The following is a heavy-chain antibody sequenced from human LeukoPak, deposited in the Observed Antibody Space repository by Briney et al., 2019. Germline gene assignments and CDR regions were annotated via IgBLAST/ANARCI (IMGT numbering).Heavy chain of an antibody. J-gene: IGHJ6*02. D-gene: IGHD5-12*01. V-gene: IGHV6-1*01. CDR1: GDSVSSNSAA. CDR3: ARDLRYSGYEGYYGMDV. CDR2: TYHRSKLYN. Sequence: QSQTLSLTCAVSGDSVSSNSAAWNWIRQSPSRGLEWLGRTYHRSKLYNDYAVSVKSRITINQDTSKNQFSLQLNSVTPEDTAVYYCARDLRYSGYEGYYGMDVWGQGTTVTVSS.